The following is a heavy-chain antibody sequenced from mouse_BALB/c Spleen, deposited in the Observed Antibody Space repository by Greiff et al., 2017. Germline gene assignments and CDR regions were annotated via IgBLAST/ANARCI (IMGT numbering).Heavy chain of an antibody. CDR3: ARGKDIYRKVRGAMDY. CDR1: GYTFTSYT. D-gene: IGHD2-14*01. J-gene: IGHJ4*01. Sequence: QVQLKQSAAELARPGASVKMSCKASGYTFTSYTMHWVKQRPGQGLEWIGYINPSSGYTEYNQKFKDKTTLTADKSSSTAYMQLSSLTSEDSAVYYCARGKDIYRKVRGAMDYWGQGTSVTVSS. V-gene: IGHV1-4*02. CDR2: INPSSGYT.